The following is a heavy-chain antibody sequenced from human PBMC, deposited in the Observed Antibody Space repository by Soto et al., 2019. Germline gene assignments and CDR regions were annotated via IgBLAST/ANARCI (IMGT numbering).Heavy chain of an antibody. Sequence: GGSLRLSCAASGSIFSSNDMSWVRQAPGKGLEWVSSISSSGIYIFYADSVKGRFTVSRDNAKNSLYLQMNSLRAEDTAVYYCARAASSGWYEAYYFDYWGQGTQVTVSS. V-gene: IGHV3-21*01. CDR2: ISSSGIYI. CDR3: ARAASSGWYEAYYFDY. D-gene: IGHD6-19*01. CDR1: GSIFSSND. J-gene: IGHJ4*02.